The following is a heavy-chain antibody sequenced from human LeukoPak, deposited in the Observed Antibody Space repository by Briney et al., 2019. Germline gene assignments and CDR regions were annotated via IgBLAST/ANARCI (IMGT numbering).Heavy chain of an antibody. CDR2: INGNSRQI. D-gene: IGHD3-16*01. CDR1: GFTFDDYA. V-gene: IGHV3-9*01. J-gene: IGHJ2*01. Sequence: GRSLRLSCAASGFTFDDYAMHWVRQAPGKGLEWVAGINGNSRQIDYADSVRGRFTISRDNVKRSLFLQMDSLRPEDTAVYYCVKDSVGGLSSPLYWYLDLWGRGTLVTVSS. CDR3: VKDSVGGLSSPLYWYLDL.